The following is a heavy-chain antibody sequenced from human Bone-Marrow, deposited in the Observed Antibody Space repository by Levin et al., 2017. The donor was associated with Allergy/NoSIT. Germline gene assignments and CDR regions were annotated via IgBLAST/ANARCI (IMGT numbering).Heavy chain of an antibody. J-gene: IGHJ6*03. Sequence: VASVKVSCKASGFIFTSYGFSWVRQAPGQGLEWMGWISVHNGHTSYAQKFQGRVTLTTDTSTNTAYMELRSLRSDDTAVYYCARGNEDSVVVPAASPLRTYYYYYMDVWGKGTTVTVSS. CDR2: ISVHNGHT. D-gene: IGHD2-2*01. CDR3: ARGNEDSVVVPAASPLRTYYYYYMDV. CDR1: GFIFTSYG. V-gene: IGHV1-18*01.